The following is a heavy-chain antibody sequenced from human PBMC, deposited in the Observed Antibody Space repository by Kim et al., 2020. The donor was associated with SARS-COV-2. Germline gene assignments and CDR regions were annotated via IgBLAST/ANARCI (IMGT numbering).Heavy chain of an antibody. CDR1: GASVTTTYC. J-gene: IGHJ4*02. D-gene: IGHD3-10*02. CDR3: GREIEDISVHHIDS. Sequence: SETLSLTCTVSGASVTTTYCWGWIRQPPGEGLEWIGSICYHGNSFYNPSLRGRVTISRDTSKNRLSLHLTSVTAADTAMYYCGREIEDISVHHIDSWGQG. V-gene: IGHV4-39*07. CDR2: ICYHGNS.